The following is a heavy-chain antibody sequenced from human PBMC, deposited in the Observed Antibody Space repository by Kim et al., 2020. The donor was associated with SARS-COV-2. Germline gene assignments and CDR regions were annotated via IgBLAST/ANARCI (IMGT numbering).Heavy chain of an antibody. CDR2: ISGDRGST. J-gene: IGHJ4*02. CDR3: AKDIGGGDSSY. D-gene: IGHD4-17*01. Sequence: GGSLRLSCAASGFTFNAYAMHWVRQAPGKGLEWVYLISGDRGSTYYAESVKGRFTISRDNSKNYLFLQMNSLRTEDTALYYCAKDIGGGDSSYWDQGTLV. CDR1: GFTFNAYA. V-gene: IGHV3-43*02.